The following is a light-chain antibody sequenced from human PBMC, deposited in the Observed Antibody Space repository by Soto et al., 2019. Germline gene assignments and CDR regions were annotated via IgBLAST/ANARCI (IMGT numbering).Light chain of an antibody. CDR3: LQDYGDSWK. CDR2: AAS. CDR1: RDVGSD. V-gene: IGKV1-6*01. Sequence: QMTQSPSSLSASVGEKIIITCRASRDVGSDVSWYQQKPGRAPKLLIYAASNLYTGVPSRFSGSRSGTEFTLTISSLQPEDFASYYCLQDYGDSWKFGQGTKV. J-gene: IGKJ1*01.